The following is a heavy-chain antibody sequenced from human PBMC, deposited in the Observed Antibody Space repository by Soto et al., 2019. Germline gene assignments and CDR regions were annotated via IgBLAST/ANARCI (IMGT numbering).Heavy chain of an antibody. J-gene: IGHJ4*02. CDR1: GFTFSSYG. CDR2: IWYDGSNK. D-gene: IGHD5-18*01. CDR3: ARGGVQLWLMAPLDY. V-gene: IGHV3-33*01. Sequence: GGSLRLSCAASGFTFSSYGMHWVRQAPGKGLEWVAVIWYDGSNKYYADSVKGRFTISRDNSKNTLYLQMNSLRAEDTAVYYCARGGVQLWLMAPLDYWGQGTLVTVSS.